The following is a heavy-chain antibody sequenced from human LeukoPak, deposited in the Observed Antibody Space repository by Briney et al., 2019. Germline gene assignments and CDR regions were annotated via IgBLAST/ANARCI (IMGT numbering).Heavy chain of an antibody. CDR3: AKDSYYYDSSGYYGY. CDR2: ISGSGGST. Sequence: GGSLRLSCAASGFTFSSYAMSWVRQAPGKGLEWVSAISGSGGSTYYADSVKGRFTISRHNSKNTLYLQMNSLRAEDTAVYYCAKDSYYYDSSGYYGYWGQGTLVTVSS. J-gene: IGHJ4*02. V-gene: IGHV3-23*01. D-gene: IGHD3-22*01. CDR1: GFTFSSYA.